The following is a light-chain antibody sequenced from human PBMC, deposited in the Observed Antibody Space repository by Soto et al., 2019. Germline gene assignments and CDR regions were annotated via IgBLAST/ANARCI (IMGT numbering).Light chain of an antibody. CDR3: QSYDSSNAV. CDR2: EDN. J-gene: IGLJ7*01. Sequence: NFMLTQPHSVSESPGKTVTISCTRSSGSIASNYVQWYQQRPGSAPTTVIYEDNQRPSGVPDRFSGSIDSSSNSASLTISGLKTEDEADYCCQSYDSSNAVFGGGTQLTVL. V-gene: IGLV6-57*04. CDR1: SGSIASNY.